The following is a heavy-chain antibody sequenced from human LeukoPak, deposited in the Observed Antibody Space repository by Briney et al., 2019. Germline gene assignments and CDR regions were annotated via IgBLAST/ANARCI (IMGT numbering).Heavy chain of an antibody. CDR2: IKQDGSEK. CDR1: GFTFSSFE. V-gene: IGHV3-7*01. D-gene: IGHD6-13*01. CDR3: ARNTGPRGYSSSWYGAFDY. Sequence: QSGGSLRLSCAASGFTFSSFEMNWVRQAPGKGLEWVANIKQDGSEKYYVDSVKGRFTISRDNAKNSLYLQMNSLRAEDTAVYYCARNTGPRGYSSSWYGAFDYWGQGTLVTVSS. J-gene: IGHJ4*02.